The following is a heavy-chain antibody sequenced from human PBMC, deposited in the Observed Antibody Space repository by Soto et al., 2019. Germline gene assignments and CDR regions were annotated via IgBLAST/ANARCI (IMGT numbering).Heavy chain of an antibody. D-gene: IGHD3-10*01. CDR1: GYSFTSHG. J-gene: IGHJ6*03. Sequence: ASVKVSCKASGYSFTSHGISWVRQAPGQGLEWMGWVSANSGDTNYAQKLQGRVTVTTDTSTSTAYLELRSLRSEDTAVYYCARMVRGSNIDYYPYIDVWGKGTTVTVS. V-gene: IGHV1-18*01. CDR3: ARMVRGSNIDYYPYIDV. CDR2: VSANSGDT.